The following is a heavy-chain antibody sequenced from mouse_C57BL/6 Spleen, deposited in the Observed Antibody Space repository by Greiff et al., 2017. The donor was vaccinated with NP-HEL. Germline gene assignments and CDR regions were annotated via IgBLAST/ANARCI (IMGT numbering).Heavy chain of an antibody. CDR2: ISYDGSN. D-gene: IGHD2-4*01. V-gene: IGHV3-6*01. CDR1: GYSITSGYY. J-gene: IGHJ3*01. CDR3: ARDLDDYDWFAY. Sequence: EVKLMESGPGLVKPSQSLSLTCSVTGYSITSGYYWNWIRQFPGNKLEWMGYISYDGSNNYNPSLKNRISITRDTSKNQFFLKLNSVTTEDTATYYCARDLDDYDWFAYWGQGTLVTVSA.